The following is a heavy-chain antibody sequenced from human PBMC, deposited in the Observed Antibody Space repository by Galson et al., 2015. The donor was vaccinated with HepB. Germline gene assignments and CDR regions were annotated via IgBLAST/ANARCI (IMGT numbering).Heavy chain of an antibody. V-gene: IGHV1-3*01. CDR3: ARISAARPHFDY. D-gene: IGHD6-6*01. Sequence: SVKVSCKASGYTFTSYAMHWVRQAPGQRLEWMGWINAGNGNTKYSQKFQGRVTITRDTSASTAYMELSSLGSEDTAVYYCARISAARPHFDYWGQGTLVTVSS. CDR2: INAGNGNT. J-gene: IGHJ4*02. CDR1: GYTFTSYA.